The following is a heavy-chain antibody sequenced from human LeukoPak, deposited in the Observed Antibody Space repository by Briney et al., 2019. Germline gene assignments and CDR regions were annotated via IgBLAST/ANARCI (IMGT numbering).Heavy chain of an antibody. V-gene: IGHV1-18*01. J-gene: IGHJ6*02. Sequence: ASVKVSCKASGYTFTSYGISWVRQAPGQGLEWMGWISAYNGNTNYAQELQGRVTMTTDTSTSTAYMELRSLRSDDTAVYYCARDSEFSGNSLYYYGMDVWGQGTTVTVSS. CDR2: ISAYNGNT. CDR3: ARDSEFSGNSLYYYGMDV. CDR1: GYTFTSYG. D-gene: IGHD4-23*01.